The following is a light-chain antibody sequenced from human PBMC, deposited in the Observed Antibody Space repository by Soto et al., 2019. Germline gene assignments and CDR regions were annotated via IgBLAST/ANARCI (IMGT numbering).Light chain of an antibody. J-gene: IGLJ1*01. Sequence: QSVLTQPAFVSWCHGQSITISCTGTSRDVGGYNYVSWYQQHPGKAPKLMIYEVSNRPSGVSNRFSGSKSGNTASLAISGLQAEDEADYYCSSYTSSSTPDVFGTGTKVTVL. CDR3: SSYTSSSTPDV. V-gene: IGLV2-14*01. CDR1: SRDVGGYNY. CDR2: EVS.